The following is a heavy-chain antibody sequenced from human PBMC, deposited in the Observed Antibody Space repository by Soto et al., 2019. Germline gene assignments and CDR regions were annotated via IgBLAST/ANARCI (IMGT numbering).Heavy chain of an antibody. CDR2: GSGSGGST. D-gene: IGHD3-10*01. V-gene: IGHV3-23*01. J-gene: IGHJ3*02. CDR1: RFTFSIYA. CDR3: AKYNSGSGIDDGFDI. Sequence: EVQLLESGGGLVQPGGSLRLSCAASRFTFSIYAMTWVRQAPGRGLEWVSTGSGSGGSTYYADSVKGRFTISRDNSKNTLYLQMNSMRAEDTAVYYCAKYNSGSGIDDGFDIWGQGTMVTVSS.